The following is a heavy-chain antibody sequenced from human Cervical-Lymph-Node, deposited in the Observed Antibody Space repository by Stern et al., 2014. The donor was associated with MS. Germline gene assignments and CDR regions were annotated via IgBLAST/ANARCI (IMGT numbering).Heavy chain of an antibody. CDR3: AKDRSLSWTFDY. CDR1: GFTFSSSG. D-gene: IGHD3/OR15-3a*01. V-gene: IGHV3-30*18. CDR2: ISDDGRHK. Sequence: DQLVESGGGVVQPGRSLRLSCAASGFTFSSSGMHWVRQAPGKGLEWVAVISDDGRHKYYADSVKGRFTISRDRSKNTVYLQMDSLRAEDTAVYYCAKDRSLSWTFDYWGQGTLVTVSS. J-gene: IGHJ4*02.